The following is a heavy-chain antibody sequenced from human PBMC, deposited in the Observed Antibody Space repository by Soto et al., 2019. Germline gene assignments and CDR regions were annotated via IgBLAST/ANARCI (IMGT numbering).Heavy chain of an antibody. J-gene: IGHJ4*02. V-gene: IGHV3-30-3*01. Sequence: PGGALRVSCAASGFTFSIYAMQWVRHAPGKGLEWVAVISYDGSNKYYADSVKSRFTISRDNSKNTLYLQMNSLRAEDTAVYYCARLYYDSSGYPRDIDYWGQGTLVPVSP. CDR1: GFTFSIYA. CDR2: ISYDGSNK. CDR3: ARLYYDSSGYPRDIDY. D-gene: IGHD3-22*01.